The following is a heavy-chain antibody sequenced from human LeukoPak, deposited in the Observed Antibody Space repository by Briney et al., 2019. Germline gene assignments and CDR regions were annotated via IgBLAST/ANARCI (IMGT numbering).Heavy chain of an antibody. D-gene: IGHD3-16*01. J-gene: IGHJ4*02. CDR2: IKKDGSEK. CDR1: GFTFSSYW. Sequence: GGSLRLSCAASGFTFSSYWMSWLRQAPGKGLEWVANIKKDGSEKYYVDSVKGRFTISRDNSKNTLYLQMNSLRAEDTAVYYCAKESLGPTFDYWGQGTLVTVSS. V-gene: IGHV3-7*01. CDR3: AKESLGPTFDY.